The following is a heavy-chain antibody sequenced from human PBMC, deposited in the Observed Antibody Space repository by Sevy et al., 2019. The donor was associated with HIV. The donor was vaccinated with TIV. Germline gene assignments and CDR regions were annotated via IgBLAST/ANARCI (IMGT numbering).Heavy chain of an antibody. J-gene: IGHJ6*04. CDR3: ARVEESYYYGSGPFSPTALDV. CDR1: GFTFSSYS. V-gene: IGHV3-21*01. D-gene: IGHD3-10*01. CDR2: ISSSSSYI. Sequence: GGSLRLSCAASGFTFSSYSMNWVRQAPGKGLEWVSSISSSSSYIYYADSVKGRFTISRDNAKNSLYLQMNSLRAEDTDVYYCARVEESYYYGSGPFSPTALDVWGKGTTVTVSS.